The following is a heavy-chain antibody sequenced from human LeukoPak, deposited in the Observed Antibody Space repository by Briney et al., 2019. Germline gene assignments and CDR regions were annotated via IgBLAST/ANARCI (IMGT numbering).Heavy chain of an antibody. D-gene: IGHD1-26*01. CDR3: ARDRSVGATLPHYFDY. CDR2: ISAYNGNT. CDR1: GYTFTSYG. J-gene: IGHJ4*02. Sequence: ASVKVSCKASGYTFTSYGISWVRQAPGQGLEWMGWISAYNGNTNYAQKFQGRVTMTRDTSISTAYMELSRLRSDDTAVYYCARDRSVGATLPHYFDYWGQGTLVTVSS. V-gene: IGHV1-18*01.